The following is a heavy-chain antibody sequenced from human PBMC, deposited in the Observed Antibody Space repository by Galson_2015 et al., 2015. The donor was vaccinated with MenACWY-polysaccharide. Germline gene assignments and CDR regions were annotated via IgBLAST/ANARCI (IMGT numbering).Heavy chain of an antibody. CDR1: GGSVYSVTDH. Sequence: GGSVYSVTDHWSWLRQPPGKGLEWIGYMSYNGRANYNPSLRSRVTISLDPSNNQFSLRLSSVTAADTAMYFCAREPTYSGSFGWFDPWGQGTLVTVSS. J-gene: IGHJ5*02. CDR2: MSYNGRA. V-gene: IGHV4-61*01. D-gene: IGHD1-26*01. CDR3: AREPTYSGSFGWFDP.